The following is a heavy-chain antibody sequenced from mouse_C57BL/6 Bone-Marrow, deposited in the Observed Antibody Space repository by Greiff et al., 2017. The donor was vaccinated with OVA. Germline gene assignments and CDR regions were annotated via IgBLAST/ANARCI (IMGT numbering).Heavy chain of an antibody. J-gene: IGHJ4*01. CDR1: GYTFTSYW. CDR3: ARVYYDYDRAMDY. Sequence: QVQLKQSGAELVKPGASVKLSCKASGYTFTSYWMHWVKQRPGQGLEWIGMIHPNSGSTKYNEKFKSKATLTVDKSSSTAYMQLSSLTSEDSAVYYCARVYYDYDRAMDYWGQGTSVTVSS. D-gene: IGHD2-4*01. CDR2: IHPNSGST. V-gene: IGHV1-64*01.